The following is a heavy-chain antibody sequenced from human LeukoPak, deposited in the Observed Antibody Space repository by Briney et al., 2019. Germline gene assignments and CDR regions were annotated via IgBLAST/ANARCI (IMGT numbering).Heavy chain of an antibody. CDR3: ARVPVLRLLEWQVNYMDV. Sequence: GGSLRLSCAASGFTFSSYSMNWVRQASGKGLEWVSSISSTSRYMYYVDSVKGRFTISRDNARNSLYLQMNSLRADDTAVYYCARVPVLRLLEWQVNYMDVWGKGTTVTVSS. CDR1: GFTFSSYS. J-gene: IGHJ6*03. D-gene: IGHD3-3*01. CDR2: ISSTSRYM. V-gene: IGHV3-21*01.